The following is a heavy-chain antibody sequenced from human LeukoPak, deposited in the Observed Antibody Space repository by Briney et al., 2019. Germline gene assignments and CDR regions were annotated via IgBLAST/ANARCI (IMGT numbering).Heavy chain of an antibody. CDR2: ISYDGSNK. Sequence: GGSLRLSCAASGFTFSSYDMHWVRQAPGKGLEWVAVISYDGSNKYYADSVKGRFTISRDNSKNTLYLQMNSLRAEDTAVHYCESEAVARNFDYWGQGTLVTVSS. CDR1: GFTFSSYD. CDR3: ESEAVARNFDY. J-gene: IGHJ4*02. D-gene: IGHD6-19*01. V-gene: IGHV3-30*03.